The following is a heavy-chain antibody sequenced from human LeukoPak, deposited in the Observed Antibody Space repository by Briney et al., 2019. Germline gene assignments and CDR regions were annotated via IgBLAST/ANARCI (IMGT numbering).Heavy chain of an antibody. D-gene: IGHD5-18*01. Sequence: GGSLRLSCAASRFTFRNYAMHWVRQAPGKGLEWVANIKQDGSEKYYVDSVKGRFTISRDNAKNSLYLQMNSLRAEDTAVYYCASDFGYSYGWGSDIWGQGTMVTVSS. CDR1: RFTFRNYA. J-gene: IGHJ3*02. CDR2: IKQDGSEK. CDR3: ASDFGYSYGWGSDI. V-gene: IGHV3-7*01.